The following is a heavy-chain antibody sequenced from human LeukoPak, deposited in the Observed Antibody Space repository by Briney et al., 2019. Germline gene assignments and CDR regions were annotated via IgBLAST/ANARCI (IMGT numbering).Heavy chain of an antibody. CDR2: IKQDGSEK. J-gene: IGHJ4*02. CDR3: ASSGSYQFDY. CDR1: GFTFSSYA. Sequence: PGGSLRLSCAASGFTFSSYAMSWARQAPGKGLEWVANIKQDGSEKYYVDSVKGRFTISRDNAKNSLYLQMNSLRAEDTAVYYCASSGSYQFDYWGQGTLVTVSS. V-gene: IGHV3-7*01. D-gene: IGHD3-10*01.